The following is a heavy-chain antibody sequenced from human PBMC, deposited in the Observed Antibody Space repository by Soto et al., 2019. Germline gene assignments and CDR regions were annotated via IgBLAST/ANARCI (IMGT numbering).Heavy chain of an antibody. V-gene: IGHV1-69*13. J-gene: IGHJ4*02. CDR2: IIPIFGTA. Sequence: GASVKVSCKASGGTFSSYAISWVRQAPGQGPEWMGGIIPIFGTANYAQKFQGRVTITADESTSTAYMELSSLRSEDTAVYYCASLCSGGSCYSGSDYWGQGTLVTVSS. D-gene: IGHD2-15*01. CDR3: ASLCSGGSCYSGSDY. CDR1: GGTFSSYA.